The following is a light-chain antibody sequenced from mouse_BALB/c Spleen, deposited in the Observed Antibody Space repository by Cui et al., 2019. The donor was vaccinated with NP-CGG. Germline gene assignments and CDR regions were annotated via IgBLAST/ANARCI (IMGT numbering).Light chain of an antibody. CDR2: GTN. V-gene: IGLV1*01. CDR3: ALWYSNHWV. CDR1: TGAVTTNNY. Sequence: QAVVTQESALTTSPGETVTLTCRSSTGAVTTNNYANWVQEKPDHLFTGLIGGTNNRVLGISARFSGSLIGDKAALTITGAQTEDEAIYFCALWYSNHWVFGGGTKLTVL. J-gene: IGLJ1*01.